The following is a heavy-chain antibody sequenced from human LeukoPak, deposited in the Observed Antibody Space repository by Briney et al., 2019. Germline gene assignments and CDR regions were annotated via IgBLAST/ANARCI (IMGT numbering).Heavy chain of an antibody. D-gene: IGHD3-16*01. V-gene: IGHV3-30*18. Sequence: GRSLRLSCAASGFTFSSYGMHWVRQAPGKGLEWVSVISYDGSNKYYADSVKGRFTISRDNSKNTLYLQMNSLRAEDTAVCYCAKGWGRAGDPRYYYYGMDVWGKGTTVTVSS. CDR1: GFTFSSYG. CDR3: AKGWGRAGDPRYYYYGMDV. J-gene: IGHJ6*04. CDR2: ISYDGSNK.